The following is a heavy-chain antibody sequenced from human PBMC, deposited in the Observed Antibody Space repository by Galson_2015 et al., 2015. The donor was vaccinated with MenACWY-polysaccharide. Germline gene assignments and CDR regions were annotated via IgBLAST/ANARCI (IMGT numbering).Heavy chain of an antibody. CDR3: ARGVAVTGYYFDY. CDR2: TYYRSKWYN. J-gene: IGHJ4*02. D-gene: IGHD6-19*01. V-gene: IGHV6-1*01. CDR1: GDSVSGNTIA. Sequence: CAISGDSVSGNTIAWNWIRQSPSRGLEWLGRTYYRSKWYNDYPVSVKSRISINSDTSKNQFSLQLNSVTPEDTAIYYCARGVAVTGYYFDYWGQGTLVTVSS.